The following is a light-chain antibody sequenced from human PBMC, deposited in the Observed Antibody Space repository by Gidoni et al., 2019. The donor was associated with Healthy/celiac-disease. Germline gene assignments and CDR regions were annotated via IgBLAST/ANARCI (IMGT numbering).Light chain of an antibody. CDR2: EVS. Sequence: QSALPQPASVSGSPGQSITLPCPRTSSHVGGYNYVSWYQQHPGKAPKLMIYEVSNRPSGVSNRFSGAKSGNTAALTISGLQAEDEADYYCSSYTSSSTLGVFGGGTKLTVL. J-gene: IGLJ3*02. CDR1: SSHVGGYNY. CDR3: SSYTSSSTLGV. V-gene: IGLV2-14*01.